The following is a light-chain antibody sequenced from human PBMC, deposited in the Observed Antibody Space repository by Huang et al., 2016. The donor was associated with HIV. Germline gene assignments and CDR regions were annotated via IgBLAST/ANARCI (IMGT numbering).Light chain of an antibody. CDR1: QIVYSISTSKDY. CDR2: WAS. CDR3: QQYYSSPQT. Sequence: DIIMTQPPDSRVLSLGEGATPNCRSSQIVYSISTSKDYMAWFQQKPGQPPRLLLFWASTREAGVPDRFSGSGSGTHFTLTIANLEAEDAAIYYCQQYYSSPQTFGQGTRVEVK. J-gene: IGKJ1*01. V-gene: IGKV4-1*01.